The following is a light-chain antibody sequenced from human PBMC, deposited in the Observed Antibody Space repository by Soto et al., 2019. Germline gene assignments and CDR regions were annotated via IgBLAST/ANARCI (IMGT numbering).Light chain of an antibody. CDR2: VND. J-gene: IGLJ1*01. V-gene: IGLV1-44*01. CDR3: AAWDGSLSGHV. CDR1: TSNIGENT. Sequence: QSALTQPPSVSGTLGQGVTISCSGSTSNIGENTVGWFQQLPGTAPKVLIYVNDKRPSGVPDRFSGSKSGTSAYLAISGLQSEDEADYYCAAWDGSLSGHVFGAGTKVTVI.